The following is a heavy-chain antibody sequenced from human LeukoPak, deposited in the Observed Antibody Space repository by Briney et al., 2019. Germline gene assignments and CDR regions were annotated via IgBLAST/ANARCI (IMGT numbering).Heavy chain of an antibody. V-gene: IGHV3-23*01. CDR1: GFTFSSYA. CDR2: ISGSGGST. CDR3: AKIPLLLGIAAAARQGYFDY. D-gene: IGHD6-13*01. Sequence: PGGSLRLSCAASGFTFSSYAMSWVRQAPGKGLEWVSAISGSGGSTYYADSVKGRFTISRDNSKNTLYLQMNSLRAEDTAVYYCAKIPLLLGIAAAARQGYFDYWGQGTLVTVSS. J-gene: IGHJ4*02.